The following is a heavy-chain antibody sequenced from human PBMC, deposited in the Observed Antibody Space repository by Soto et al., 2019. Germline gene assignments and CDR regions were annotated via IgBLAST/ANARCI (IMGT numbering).Heavy chain of an antibody. CDR3: AREGNFGYSLGY. J-gene: IGHJ4*02. CDR2: IYYSGST. Sequence: SETLSLTCTVSGGSISSYYWSWIRQPPGKGLEWIGYIYYSGSTNYNPSLKSRVTISVDKSKNQFSLKLSSVTAADTAVYYCAREGNFGYSLGYWGQGTLVTVSS. D-gene: IGHD5-18*01. CDR1: GGSISSYY. V-gene: IGHV4-59*12.